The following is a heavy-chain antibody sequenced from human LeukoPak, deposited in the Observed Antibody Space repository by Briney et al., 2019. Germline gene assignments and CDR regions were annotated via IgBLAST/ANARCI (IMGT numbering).Heavy chain of an antibody. V-gene: IGHV3-74*01. J-gene: IGHJ5*01. CDR1: GVTFSSHS. Sequence: GGSLRLSCAASGVTFSSHSMHWVRQSPGKGLVWVSGISRDGTSTNYADAVKGRFTISRANAKNTLYLQMNSLRVEDTAVYSCARGWYGPDSCGQGTLVTVSS. CDR3: ARGWYGPDS. CDR2: ISRDGTST. D-gene: IGHD2-15*01.